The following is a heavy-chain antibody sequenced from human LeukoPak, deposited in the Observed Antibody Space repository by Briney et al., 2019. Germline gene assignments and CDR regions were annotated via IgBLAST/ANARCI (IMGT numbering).Heavy chain of an antibody. V-gene: IGHV1-2*02. J-gene: IGHJ6*03. D-gene: IGHD2-15*01. CDR3: ARGCSGGSCYYYYYMDV. CDR2: INPNSGGK. Sequence: ASVKVSCKASGYTFTGYYMHWVRQAPGQGLEWMGWINPNSGGKNYAQKFQGRVTITRDTAISTSYMELSRLRSDDTAVYYCARGCSGGSCYYYYYMDVWGKGTTVTVSS. CDR1: GYTFTGYY.